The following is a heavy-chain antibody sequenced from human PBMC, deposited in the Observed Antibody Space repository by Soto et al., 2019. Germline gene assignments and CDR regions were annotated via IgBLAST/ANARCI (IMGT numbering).Heavy chain of an antibody. J-gene: IGHJ6*02. V-gene: IGHV5-51*01. Sequence: GQSLKISCKGSGYSFTSYWIGWVRQMPGKGLEWMGIIYPGDSDTRYSPSFQGQVTTSADKSISTAYLQWSSLKASDTAMYYCARTPKYYGFWSGYFKYGMDVWGQGTTVNVS. CDR3: ARTPKYYGFWSGYFKYGMDV. CDR1: GYSFTSYW. D-gene: IGHD3-3*01. CDR2: IYPGDSDT.